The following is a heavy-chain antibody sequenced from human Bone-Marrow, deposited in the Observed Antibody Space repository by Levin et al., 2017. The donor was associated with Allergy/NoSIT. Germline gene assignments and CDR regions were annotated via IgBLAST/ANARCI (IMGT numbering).Heavy chain of an antibody. D-gene: IGHD3-3*01. J-gene: IGHJ4*02. CDR3: AKDQFRPVLFGVADK. V-gene: IGHV3-23*01. CDR2: IGGSGGNI. CDR1: GFTFSTYA. Sequence: QPGGSLRLSCAASGFTFSTYAMGWVRQAPGKGLEWVSGIGGSGGNIQYADSVRGRFTISRDNSKNTLYLQMDSLRAEDTATYHCAKDQFRPVLFGVADKWGQGTLVTVSS.